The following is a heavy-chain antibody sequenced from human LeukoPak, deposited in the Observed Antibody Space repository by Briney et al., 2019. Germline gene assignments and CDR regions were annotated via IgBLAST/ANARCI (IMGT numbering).Heavy chain of an antibody. D-gene: IGHD2-15*01. V-gene: IGHV3-21*04. CDR1: AFTFSSYT. Sequence: GGSLRLSCAASAFTFSSYTMNWVRQAPGKGLEWVSSISSSSSYIYYADSVKGRFTISRDNAKNSLFLQMNSLRAEDTAVYYCARVLRYCSGGNCYSGGLGYMDVWGKGTTVTISS. CDR2: ISSSSSYI. J-gene: IGHJ6*03. CDR3: ARVLRYCSGGNCYSGGLGYMDV.